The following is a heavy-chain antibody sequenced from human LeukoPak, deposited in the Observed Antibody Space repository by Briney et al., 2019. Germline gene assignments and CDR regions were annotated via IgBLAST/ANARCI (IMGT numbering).Heavy chain of an antibody. V-gene: IGHV4-34*01. D-gene: IGHD3-10*01. CDR3: ARRVYYYGSGSSIVGIVGIDY. CDR2: INHSGST. J-gene: IGHJ4*02. CDR1: GGSFSGYY. Sequence: SETLSLTCAVYGGSFSGYYWSWIRQPPGKGLEWIGEINHSGSTNYNPSLKSRVTISVDTSKNQFSLKLSSVTAADTAVYYCARRVYYYGSGSSIVGIVGIDYWGQGTLVTVSS.